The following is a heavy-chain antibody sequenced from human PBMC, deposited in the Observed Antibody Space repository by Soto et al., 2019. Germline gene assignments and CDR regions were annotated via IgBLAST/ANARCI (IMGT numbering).Heavy chain of an antibody. CDR3: ARSGYCSCTSCYDGSIVDY. CDR1: GGSISSGGYY. CDR2: IYYSGST. Sequence: QVQLQESGPGLVKPSQTLSLTCTVSGGSISSGGYYWSWIRQHPGKGLEWIGYIYYSGSTYYNPSLKSRVTISVDTSKNQFSLKLSSVTAADTAVYYCARSGYCSCTSCYDGSIVDYWGQGTLVTVSS. V-gene: IGHV4-31*03. J-gene: IGHJ4*02. D-gene: IGHD2-2*01.